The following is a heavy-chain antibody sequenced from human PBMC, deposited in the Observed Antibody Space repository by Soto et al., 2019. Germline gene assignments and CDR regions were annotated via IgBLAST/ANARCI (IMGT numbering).Heavy chain of an antibody. Sequence: ASVKVSCKASGYLFTAYSMHWVRLAPGQGLEWMGVVNPSGGSTKYAQNFQGRVTMTRDTSTTTIYMELSSLRSDDTAIYYCAREENCSGGTCYSEYFHRWGQGTLVTVSS. J-gene: IGHJ1*01. CDR1: GYLFTAYS. V-gene: IGHV1-46*01. D-gene: IGHD2-15*01. CDR2: VNPSGGST. CDR3: AREENCSGGTCYSEYFHR.